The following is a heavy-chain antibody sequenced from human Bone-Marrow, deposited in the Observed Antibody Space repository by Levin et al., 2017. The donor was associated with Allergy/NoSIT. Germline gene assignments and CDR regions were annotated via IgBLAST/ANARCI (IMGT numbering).Heavy chain of an antibody. V-gene: IGHV3-30*18. Sequence: GGSLRLSCEGSGFTFRNYVIHWVRQAPGKGWEWVAMITYDGSKGYYADSVKGRFTISRDNSKNMLYLQMNSLRIEDTAVYYCAKDYYGSESYSTGMDVWGQGTTVTVSS. J-gene: IGHJ6*02. CDR2: ITYDGSKG. CDR1: GFTFRNYV. CDR3: AKDYYGSESYSTGMDV. D-gene: IGHD3-10*01.